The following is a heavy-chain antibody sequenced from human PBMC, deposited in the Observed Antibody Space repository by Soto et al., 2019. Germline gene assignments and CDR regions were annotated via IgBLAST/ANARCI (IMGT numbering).Heavy chain of an antibody. J-gene: IGHJ5*02. CDR3: ARHYSGSDYSHWFDP. CDR2: IFYSGNT. Sequence: SETLSLTCSVSGDSVSRGSSYWSWVRQPPGKGLEWIGYIFYSGNTNYNPSLQSRVTITVDTSKNQFSLKLRSVTAADTAMYYCARHYSGSDYSHWFDPWGQGTLVTVSS. V-gene: IGHV4-61*01. CDR1: GDSVSRGSSY. D-gene: IGHD1-26*01.